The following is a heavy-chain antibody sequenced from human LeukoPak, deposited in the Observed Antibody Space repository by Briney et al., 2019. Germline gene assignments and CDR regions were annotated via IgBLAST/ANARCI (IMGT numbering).Heavy chain of an antibody. CDR3: ARTSFKLPDY. V-gene: IGHV7-4-1*02. D-gene: IGHD1-7*01. CDR1: GYTFSTYT. Sequence: GASVKVSCKTSGYTFSTYTITWVRQAPGQGLEWMGWINTNTGNPTYAQGFTGRYVFSLDTSVSTAYLQISSLKAEDTAVYYCARTSFKLPDYWGQGTLVTVSS. J-gene: IGHJ4*02. CDR2: INTNTGNP.